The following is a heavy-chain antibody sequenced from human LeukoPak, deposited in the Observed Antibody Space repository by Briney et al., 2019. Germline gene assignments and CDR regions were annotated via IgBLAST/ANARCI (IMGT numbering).Heavy chain of an antibody. D-gene: IGHD2-2*01. CDR1: GYTFTSYD. Sequence: GASVKVSCKASGYTFTSYDISWVRQATGQGLEWMGWMNPNSGNTGYAQKFQGRVTMTRNTSISTAYMELSSLRSEDTAVYYCARGRCSSTSCYAVGAYYYYGMDVWGQGTTVTVSS. CDR3: ARGRCSSTSCYAVGAYYYYGMDV. CDR2: MNPNSGNT. J-gene: IGHJ6*02. V-gene: IGHV1-8*01.